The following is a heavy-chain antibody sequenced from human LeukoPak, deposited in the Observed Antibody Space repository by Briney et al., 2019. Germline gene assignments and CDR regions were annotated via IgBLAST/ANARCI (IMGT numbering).Heavy chain of an antibody. CDR2: INPNSGGT. CDR1: GYTFTGYY. CDR3: AGAMVRGVIKWDWFDP. D-gene: IGHD3-10*01. J-gene: IGHJ5*02. V-gene: IGHV1-2*02. Sequence: ASVKVSCKASGYTFTGYYMHWVRQAPGRGLEWMGWINPNSGGTNYAQKFQGRVTMTRDTSISTAYMELSRLRSDDTAVYYCAGAMVRGVIKWDWFDPWGQGTLVTVSS.